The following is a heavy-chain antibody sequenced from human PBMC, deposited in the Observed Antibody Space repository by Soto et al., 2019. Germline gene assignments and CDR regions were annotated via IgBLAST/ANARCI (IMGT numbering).Heavy chain of an antibody. Sequence: GGSLRLSCAASGFTFSSYSMNWARQAPGKGLEWISYISSSSRTIYYPDYVKGRFTISRDNAKNSLYLQMNSLRAEDTAVYYCARDKGRSPLDYWGQGTLVTVSS. CDR3: ARDKGRSPLDY. CDR2: ISSSSRTI. V-gene: IGHV3-48*01. J-gene: IGHJ4*02. CDR1: GFTFSSYS. D-gene: IGHD2-15*01.